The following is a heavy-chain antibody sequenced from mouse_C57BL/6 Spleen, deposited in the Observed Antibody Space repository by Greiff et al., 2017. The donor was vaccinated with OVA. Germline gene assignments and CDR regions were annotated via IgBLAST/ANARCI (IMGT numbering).Heavy chain of an antibody. J-gene: IGHJ4*01. D-gene: IGHD1-1*01. Sequence: VKLVESGPELVKPGASVKISCKASGYAFSSSWMNWVKQRPGKGLEWIGRIYPGDGDTNYNGKFKGKATLTADKSSSTAYMQLSSLTSEDSAVYFCARRDYGSSYEAMDYWGQGTSVTVSS. CDR2: IYPGDGDT. CDR3: ARRDYGSSYEAMDY. CDR1: GYAFSSSW. V-gene: IGHV1-82*01.